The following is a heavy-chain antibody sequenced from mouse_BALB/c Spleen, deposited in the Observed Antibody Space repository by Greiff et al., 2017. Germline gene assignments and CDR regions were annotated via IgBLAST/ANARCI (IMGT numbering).Heavy chain of an antibody. V-gene: IGHV5-9-4*01. CDR2: ISSGGSYT. CDR1: GFTFSSYA. CDR3: ARAPYYYGSSYLYFDD. J-gene: IGHJ2*01. Sequence: EVKLMESGGGLVKPGGSLKLSCAASGFTFSSYAMSWVRQSPEKRLEWVAEISSGGSYTYYPDTVTGRFTISRDNAKNTLYLEMSSLRSEDTAMYYCARAPYYYGSSYLYFDDWGQGTTLTVSS. D-gene: IGHD1-1*01.